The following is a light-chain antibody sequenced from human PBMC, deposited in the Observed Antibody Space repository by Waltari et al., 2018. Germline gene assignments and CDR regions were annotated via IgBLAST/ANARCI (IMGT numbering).Light chain of an antibody. J-gene: IGLJ2*01. Sequence: QSVLTQPPSASGTPGQRVTISCSGRGFTMGSTRVSWYQQLPGSAPKLLIYSNDQRPSGVPDRISASKSGTSASLAISGLQSADEALYYCAAWDDRLKGVVFGGGTKVTVL. CDR1: GFTMGSTR. V-gene: IGLV1-44*01. CDR3: AAWDDRLKGVV. CDR2: SND.